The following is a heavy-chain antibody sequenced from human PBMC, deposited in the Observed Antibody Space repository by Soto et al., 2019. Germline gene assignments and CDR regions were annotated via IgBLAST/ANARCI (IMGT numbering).Heavy chain of an antibody. CDR3: ARIYCSSVRCSSHFDY. Sequence: SETLSLTCTVSGGSISSYYWSWIRQPPGKGLEWIGYIYYSGSTKYNPSLKSRVTISVDTSKNQFSLKLSSVTAADTAVYFCARIYCSSVRCSSHFDYWGQGTLVTVSS. D-gene: IGHD2-2*01. CDR1: GGSISSYY. J-gene: IGHJ4*02. CDR2: IYYSGST. V-gene: IGHV4-59*08.